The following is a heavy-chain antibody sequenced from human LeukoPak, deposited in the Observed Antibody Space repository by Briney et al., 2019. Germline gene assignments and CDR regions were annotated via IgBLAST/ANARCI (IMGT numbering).Heavy chain of an antibody. CDR3: AREGGLGYSSSWGTIYFDY. CDR2: IYYSGST. D-gene: IGHD6-13*01. V-gene: IGHV4-59*01. Sequence: SETLSLTCTVSGGSISSYYWSWIRQPPGKGLEWIGYIYYSGSTNYNPSLKSRVTISVDTSKNQFSLKLSSVTAADTAVYYCAREGGLGYSSSWGTIYFDYWGQGTLVTVSP. J-gene: IGHJ4*02. CDR1: GGSISSYY.